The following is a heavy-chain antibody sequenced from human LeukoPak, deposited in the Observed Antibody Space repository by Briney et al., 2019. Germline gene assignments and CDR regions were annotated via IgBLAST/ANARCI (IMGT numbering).Heavy chain of an antibody. CDR1: GFTFSYA. CDR3: ARALIGYYFDY. CDR2: ISGSGGST. D-gene: IGHD2-8*01. Sequence: GGSLRLSCAASGFTFSYAMTWVRQAPGKGLEWVSAISGSGGSTYYADSVKGRFTISRDNSKNSLYLQMNSLRAEDTAVYYCARALIGYYFDYWGQGTLVTVSS. V-gene: IGHV3-23*01. J-gene: IGHJ4*02.